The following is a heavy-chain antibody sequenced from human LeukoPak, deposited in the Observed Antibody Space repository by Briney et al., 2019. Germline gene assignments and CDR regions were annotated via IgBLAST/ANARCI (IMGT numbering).Heavy chain of an antibody. CDR3: ARSVRRAVAGISDY. J-gene: IGHJ4*02. D-gene: IGHD6-19*01. CDR2: IKQDGSEK. CDR1: GFTFSSFW. Sequence: GGSLRLSCAASGFTFSSFWMSWVRQAPGKGLEWVANIKQDGSEKYYVDSVKGRFTISRDNAKNSLYLQMNSLRAEDTAVYYCARSVRRAVAGISDYWGQGTLVTVSS. V-gene: IGHV3-7*01.